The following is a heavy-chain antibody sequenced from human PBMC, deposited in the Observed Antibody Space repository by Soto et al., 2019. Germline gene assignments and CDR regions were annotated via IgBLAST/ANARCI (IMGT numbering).Heavy chain of an antibody. V-gene: IGHV1-3*01. CDR3: ARDHQPYRVVVVAATNWFDP. CDR2: INAGNGNT. J-gene: IGHJ5*02. D-gene: IGHD2-15*01. CDR1: GYTFTSYA. Sequence: QVQLVQSGAEVKKPGASVKVSCKASGYTFTSYAMHWVRQAPGQRLEWMGWINAGNGNTKYSQKFQGRVTITRDTSANTAYMELSSLRSEDTAVYYCARDHQPYRVVVVAATNWFDPWGQGTLVTVSS.